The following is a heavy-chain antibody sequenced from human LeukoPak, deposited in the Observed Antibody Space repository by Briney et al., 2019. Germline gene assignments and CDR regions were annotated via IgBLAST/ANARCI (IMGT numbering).Heavy chain of an antibody. CDR1: GGSISSGSYY. D-gene: IGHD4-17*01. V-gene: IGHV4-61*02. CDR2: IYTSGST. CDR3: ARVTKYGDYFDY. Sequence: PSETLSLTCTVSGGSISSGSYYWSWIRQPAGKGLEWIGRIYTSGSTNYNPSLKSRVTISVDTSKNQFSLKLSSVTAADTAVYYCARVTKYGDYFDYWGQGTLVTVSS. J-gene: IGHJ4*02.